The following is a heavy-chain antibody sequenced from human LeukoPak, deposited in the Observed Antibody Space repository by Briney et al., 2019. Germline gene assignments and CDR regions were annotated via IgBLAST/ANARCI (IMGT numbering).Heavy chain of an antibody. CDR1: GGSFSGYY. D-gene: IGHD3-9*01. Sequence: PSETLSLTCAVYGGSFSGYYWSWIRQPPGKGLEWIGEINHSGSTNYNPSLKSRVTISVDTSKNQFSLKLSSVTAADTAVYYCARGGHFDSLEYAFDVWGQGTMVTVSS. CDR2: INHSGST. V-gene: IGHV4-34*01. J-gene: IGHJ3*01. CDR3: ARGGHFDSLEYAFDV.